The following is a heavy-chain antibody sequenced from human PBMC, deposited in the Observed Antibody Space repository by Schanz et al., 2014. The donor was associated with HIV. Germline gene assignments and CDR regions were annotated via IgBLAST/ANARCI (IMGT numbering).Heavy chain of an antibody. CDR2: ISGGGAGT. D-gene: IGHD3-22*01. Sequence: EVQLLESGGGLEQPGGSLRLSCAASGFNFNNYAMTWVRQAPGKGLEWVSAISGGGAGTYYADSVKGRLTISRDNSKNTLYLQMTTLRTEDTAVYYCAKPEYDSSGNSQSHFDYWGQGTLVTVSS. V-gene: IGHV3-23*01. CDR3: AKPEYDSSGNSQSHFDY. CDR1: GFNFNNYA. J-gene: IGHJ4*02.